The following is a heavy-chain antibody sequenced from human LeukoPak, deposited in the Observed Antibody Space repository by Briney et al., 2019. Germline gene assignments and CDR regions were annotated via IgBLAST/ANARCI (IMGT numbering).Heavy chain of an antibody. CDR1: GFTFGSYG. J-gene: IGHJ4*02. CDR3: AKVDYDSSGYFDY. V-gene: IGHV3-30*18. CDR2: ISYDGSNK. Sequence: GGSLRLSCAASGFTFGSYGMHWVRQAPGKGLGWVAAISYDGSNKYYADSVKGRFTISRDNSKNTLYLQMNSLRAEDTAVYYCAKVDYDSSGYFDYWGQGTLVTVSS. D-gene: IGHD3-22*01.